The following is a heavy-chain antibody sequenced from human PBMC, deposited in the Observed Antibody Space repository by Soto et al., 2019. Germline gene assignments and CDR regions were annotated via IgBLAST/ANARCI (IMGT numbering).Heavy chain of an antibody. CDR3: ARGRSYGFPFDY. CDR1: GYSFTSHY. V-gene: IGHV1-46*01. D-gene: IGHD5-18*01. Sequence: ASVKVSCKAIGYSFTSHYIHWVRQAPGQGLEWMGTISPSGDNTGYAQKFQGRVTMTTDTSTSTAYMELSSLRSEDTAVYFCARGRSYGFPFDYWGQGTPVTVSS. CDR2: ISPSGDNT. J-gene: IGHJ4*02.